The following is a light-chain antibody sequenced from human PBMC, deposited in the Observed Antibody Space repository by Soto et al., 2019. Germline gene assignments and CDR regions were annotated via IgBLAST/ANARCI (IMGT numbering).Light chain of an antibody. CDR1: QSVLYSSNNKNY. CDR3: QQYYSTPLT. Sequence: DIVMTHSPDSLAASLGETATINCKSSQSVLYSSNNKNYLAWYQQKPGQPPQLLIYWASTRESGVPDRFSGSGSGTDFTLTISSLQAEDVAVYYCQQYYSTPLTFGGGTKVDIK. V-gene: IGKV4-1*01. CDR2: WAS. J-gene: IGKJ4*01.